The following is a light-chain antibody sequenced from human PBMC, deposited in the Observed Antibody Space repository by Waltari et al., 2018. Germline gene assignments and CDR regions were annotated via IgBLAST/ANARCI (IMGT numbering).Light chain of an antibody. Sequence: DIVMTQSPLSLPVTPGEPASISCRSSQSLLHSNGYNYLGWYLQKPGQSPQVLIYLGSNRASGVPDRFRCSGSGTDFTLKISRVEAEDVGVYYCMQALQTPRTFGQGTTVEIK. CDR1: QSLLHSNGYNY. CDR2: LGS. CDR3: MQALQTPRT. J-gene: IGKJ1*01. V-gene: IGKV2-28*01.